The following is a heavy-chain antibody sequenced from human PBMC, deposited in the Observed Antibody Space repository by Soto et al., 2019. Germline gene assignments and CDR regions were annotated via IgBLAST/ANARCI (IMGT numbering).Heavy chain of an antibody. J-gene: IGHJ4*02. Sequence: HPGGSLRLSCAASGFTFSSYWMTWVRQAPGKGLEWVANIKEDESEKYYVDSVMGRFTISRDNAQNSLYLQMNNLRVEDTAVYFCARERGTGTDCWECIDYWGQGTLVTVSS. V-gene: IGHV3-7*01. CDR1: GFTFSSYW. D-gene: IGHD2-21*01. CDR2: IKEDESEK. CDR3: ARERGTGTDCWECIDY.